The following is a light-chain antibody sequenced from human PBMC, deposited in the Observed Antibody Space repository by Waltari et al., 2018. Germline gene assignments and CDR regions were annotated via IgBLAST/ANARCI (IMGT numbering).Light chain of an antibody. CDR1: SSDVGGFNY. Sequence: QSALTQPASVSGSPGQSITISCTGTSSDVGGFNYVSWYQQHPGKAPRLMIYDVNAVMKRHCGVFDRFSGSKSGNTASLTISGLQAEDEADYYCSSYTSSSTYVFGTGTKVTVL. J-gene: IGLJ1*01. CDR2: DVN. V-gene: IGLV2-14*03. CDR3: SSYTSSSTYV.